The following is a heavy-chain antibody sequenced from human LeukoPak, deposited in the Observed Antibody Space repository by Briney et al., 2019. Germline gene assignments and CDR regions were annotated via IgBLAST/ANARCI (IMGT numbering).Heavy chain of an antibody. D-gene: IGHD1-14*01. J-gene: IGHJ4*02. CDR3: ARGLKTRGLLPGRLYYFDY. CDR2: INHSGST. V-gene: IGHV4-39*07. Sequence: SETLSLTCTVSGGSIRSSYYYWGWIRQPPGKGLEWIGEINHSGSTNYNPSLRSRVTISVDTSKNQFSLKLSSVTAADTAVYYCARGLKTRGLLPGRLYYFDYWGQGTLVTVSS. CDR1: GGSIRSSYYY.